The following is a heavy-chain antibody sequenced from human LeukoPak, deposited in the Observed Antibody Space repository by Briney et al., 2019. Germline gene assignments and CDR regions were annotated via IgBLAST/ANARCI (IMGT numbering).Heavy chain of an antibody. V-gene: IGHV3-23*01. D-gene: IGHD3-10*02. J-gene: IGHJ6*04. CDR1: GFTFSNYA. CDR3: AELGITMIGGV. Sequence: GGSLRLSCAAPGFTFSNYAMSWVRQAPGKGLEWVSAISDSGGSTYYADSVKGRFTISRDNSKNTLYLQMNSLRAEDTAVYYCAELGITMIGGVWGKGTTVTISS. CDR2: ISDSGGST.